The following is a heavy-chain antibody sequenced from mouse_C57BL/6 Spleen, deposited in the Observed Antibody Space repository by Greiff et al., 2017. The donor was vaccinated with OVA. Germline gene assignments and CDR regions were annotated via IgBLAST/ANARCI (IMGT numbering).Heavy chain of an antibody. V-gene: IGHV1-55*01. CDR1: GYTFTSYW. Sequence: QVQLQQPGAELVKPGASVKMSCKASGYTFTSYWITWVKQRPGQGLEWIGDIYPGSGSTNYNEKFKSKATLTVDTSSGTAYMQLSSLTSEDSAVYYCARMGYYGSSPWYFDVWGTGTTVTVSS. CDR2: IYPGSGST. D-gene: IGHD1-1*01. CDR3: ARMGYYGSSPWYFDV. J-gene: IGHJ1*03.